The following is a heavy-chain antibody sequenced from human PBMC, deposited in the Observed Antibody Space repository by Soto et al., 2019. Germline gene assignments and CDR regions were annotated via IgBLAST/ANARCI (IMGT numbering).Heavy chain of an antibody. Sequence: GGSLRLSCAASGFTFSSYGMHWVRQAPGKGLEWVAVIWYDGSNKYYADSVKGRFTISRDNSKSTLYLQMNSLRAEDTAVYYCARVPIWSGYYYLDYWGQGTLVTVSS. CDR2: IWYDGSNK. V-gene: IGHV3-33*01. CDR1: GFTFSSYG. D-gene: IGHD3-3*01. CDR3: ARVPIWSGYYYLDY. J-gene: IGHJ4*02.